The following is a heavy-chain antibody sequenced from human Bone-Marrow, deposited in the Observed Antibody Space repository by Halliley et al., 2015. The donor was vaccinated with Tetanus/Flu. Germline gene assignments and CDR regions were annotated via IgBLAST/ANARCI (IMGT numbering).Heavy chain of an antibody. CDR3: ARQAVGASYYLAY. CDR2: IYYSGNT. Sequence: WFGCIYYSGNTDPRPSLKSRVSISVDISKTLFSLRLNPATAADTAIYYCARQAVGASYYLAYWGQGTLVTVS. V-gene: IGHV4-61*07. D-gene: IGHD1-26*01. J-gene: IGHJ4*02.